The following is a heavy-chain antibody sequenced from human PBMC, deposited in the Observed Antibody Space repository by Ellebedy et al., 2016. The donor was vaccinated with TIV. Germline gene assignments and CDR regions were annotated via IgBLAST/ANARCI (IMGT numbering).Heavy chain of an antibody. CDR2: IYHSGST. CDR3: ARGDPQYYYDSSGYYDY. J-gene: IGHJ4*02. Sequence: SETLSLTXAVSGGSISSGGYSWSWIRQPPGKGLEWIGYIYHSGSTYYNPSLKSRVTISVDRSKNQFSLKLSSVTAADTAVYYCARGDPQYYYDSSGYYDYWGQGTLFTVSS. V-gene: IGHV4-30-2*01. D-gene: IGHD3-22*01. CDR1: GGSISSGGYS.